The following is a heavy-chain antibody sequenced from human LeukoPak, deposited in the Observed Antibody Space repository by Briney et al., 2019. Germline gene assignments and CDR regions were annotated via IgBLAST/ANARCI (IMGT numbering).Heavy chain of an antibody. V-gene: IGHV3-21*04. D-gene: IGHD3-22*01. Sequence: GGSLRLSCAASGFTFSSYSMYWVRQAPGKGLEWVSSISSSSSYIYYADSVKGRFTISRDNSKNTLYLQMNSLRAEDTAAYYCAKSSTSYDSSGYCCYWGQGTLVTVSS. CDR3: AKSSTSYDSSGYCCY. CDR2: ISSSSSYI. J-gene: IGHJ4*02. CDR1: GFTFSSYS.